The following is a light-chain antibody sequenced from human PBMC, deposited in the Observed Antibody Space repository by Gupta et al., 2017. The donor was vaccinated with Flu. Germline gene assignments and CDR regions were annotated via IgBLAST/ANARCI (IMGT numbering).Light chain of an antibody. CDR3: YADRDIVTLV. Sequence: QPAPPPPAHAAGAPGRSITITGTGTGTGVGSYDYVSWYQQHTGKAPMLIVFEVSDRPAGIAVRFSGSRSANTASLTMSGLQDEAEADYYCYADRDIVTLVFGTGTMVNVL. CDR2: EVS. CDR1: GTGVGSYDY. V-gene: IGLV2-14*01. J-gene: IGLJ1*01.